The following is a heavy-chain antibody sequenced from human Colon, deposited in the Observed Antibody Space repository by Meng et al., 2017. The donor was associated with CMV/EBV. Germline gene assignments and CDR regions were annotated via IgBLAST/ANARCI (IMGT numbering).Heavy chain of an antibody. Sequence: GESLKISCAASGFTFSDSAIHWVRQASGKGLEWVGRIRSKPNNYATAYAASVNGSFTISRDESKNTAYLQMNSLKTEDTAVYYCTRFDCWSGDCYPDVWGQGTTVTVSS. V-gene: IGHV3-73*01. CDR1: GFTFSDSA. CDR2: IRSKPNNYAT. J-gene: IGHJ6*02. D-gene: IGHD2-21*01. CDR3: TRFDCWSGDCYPDV.